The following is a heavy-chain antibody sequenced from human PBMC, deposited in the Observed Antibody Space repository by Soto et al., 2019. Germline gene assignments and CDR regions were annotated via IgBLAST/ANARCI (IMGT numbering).Heavy chain of an antibody. J-gene: IGHJ4*02. V-gene: IGHV3-21*06. Sequence: EVNLLESGGGLVQPGESLRISCVGSGFTFTRYSMNWVRQAPGKGLEWVSSISSTTNYIYYGDSMKGRFTISRDNAKNSLYLEMNSLRAEDTAVYYCARESEDLTSNFDYWGQGTLVTVSS. CDR2: ISSTTNYI. CDR3: ARESEDLTSNFDY. CDR1: GFTFTRYS.